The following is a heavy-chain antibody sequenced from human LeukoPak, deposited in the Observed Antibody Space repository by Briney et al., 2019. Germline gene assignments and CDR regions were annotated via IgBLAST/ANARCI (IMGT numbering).Heavy chain of an antibody. V-gene: IGHV4-39*06. CDR2: IFYSGST. Sequence: SETLSLNCSVSGGPIDRSSYYWGWARQPPGRGLESIGTIFYSGSTYYNPSLKSRVTISVDTSKNQFPLKVNSVTAADTAVYYCATFSGNWGRGSYYDYWGQGTLVTVSS. J-gene: IGHJ4*02. CDR1: GGPIDRSSYY. D-gene: IGHD1-26*01. CDR3: ATFSGNWGRGSYYDY.